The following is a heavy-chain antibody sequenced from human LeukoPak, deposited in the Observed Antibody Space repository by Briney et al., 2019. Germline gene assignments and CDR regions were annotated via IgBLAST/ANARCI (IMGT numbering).Heavy chain of an antibody. CDR1: GGSISSGGYS. CDR3: ARDLVAAAGKRNWYFDL. J-gene: IGHJ2*01. Sequence: SETLSLTCTVSGGSISSGGYSWSWIRQHPGKGLEWIGYIYYSGSTYYNPSLKSRVTISVDTPKNQFSLKLSSVTAADTAVYYCARDLVAAAGKRNWYFDLWGRGTLVTVSS. D-gene: IGHD6-13*01. CDR2: IYYSGST. V-gene: IGHV4-31*03.